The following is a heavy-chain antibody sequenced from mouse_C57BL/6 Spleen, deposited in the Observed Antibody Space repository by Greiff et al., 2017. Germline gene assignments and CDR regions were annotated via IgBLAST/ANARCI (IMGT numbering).Heavy chain of an antibody. CDR3: ARTYYDYVPGYYFDY. Sequence: QVQLQQSGAELVRPGTSVKVSCKASGYAFTNYLIEWVKQRPGQGLEWIGVINPGSGGTNYNEKFKGKATLTADKSSSTAYMQLSSLTSEDSAVYFCARTYYDYVPGYYFDYWGQGTTLTVSS. D-gene: IGHD2-4*01. CDR2: INPGSGGT. CDR1: GYAFTNYL. J-gene: IGHJ2*01. V-gene: IGHV1-54*01.